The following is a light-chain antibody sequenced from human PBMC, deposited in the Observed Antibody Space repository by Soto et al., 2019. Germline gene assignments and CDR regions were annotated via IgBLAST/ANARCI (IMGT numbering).Light chain of an antibody. CDR2: DAS. Sequence: EIVLTQSPATLSLSPGERATLSCRASQSVSSYLAWYQQKPGQVPRLLIYDASNRATGSPARFSGSGSGTDFNLTISSLEPEDFAVYDCQLRSNWPPITCGQGTRLEIK. CDR1: QSVSSY. J-gene: IGKJ5*01. V-gene: IGKV3-11*01. CDR3: QLRSNWPPIT.